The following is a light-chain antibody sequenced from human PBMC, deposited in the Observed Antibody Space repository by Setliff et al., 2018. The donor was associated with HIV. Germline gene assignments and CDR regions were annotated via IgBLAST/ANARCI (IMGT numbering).Light chain of an antibody. Sequence: QPVLTQPASVSGSPGQSITISCTGTSSDVGGYDYVSWYQHHPGKAPQLLIYNVSKRPSGVSNRFSGSKSGNTASLTISGLQAEDEADYYCSSYTINKSLVIFGGGTKVTVL. CDR2: NVS. J-gene: IGLJ2*01. CDR3: SSYTINKSLVI. CDR1: SSDVGGYDY. V-gene: IGLV2-14*03.